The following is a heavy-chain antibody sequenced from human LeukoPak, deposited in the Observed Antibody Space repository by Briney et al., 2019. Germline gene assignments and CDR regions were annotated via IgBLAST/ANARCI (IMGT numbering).Heavy chain of an antibody. CDR3: ARGHYYDSSGYEG. CDR1: GFTFSSYA. Sequence: TGGSLRLSCAASGFTFSSYAMSWVRQAPGKGLEWVSAISGSGGSTYYADSVKGRFTISRDNSKNTLYLQMNSLRSEDTAVYYCARGHYYDSSGYEGWGQGTLVTVSS. V-gene: IGHV3-23*01. D-gene: IGHD3-22*01. CDR2: ISGSGGST. J-gene: IGHJ4*02.